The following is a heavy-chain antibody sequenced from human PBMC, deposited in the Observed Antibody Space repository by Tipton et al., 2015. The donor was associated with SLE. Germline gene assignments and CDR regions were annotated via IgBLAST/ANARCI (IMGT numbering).Heavy chain of an antibody. CDR2: VDYYGST. J-gene: IGHJ6*02. CDR1: GDSINSDAYY. Sequence: TLSLTCTVSGDSINSDAYYWGWIRQPPGQGLEWLGSVDYYGSTSYNASLMSRVTISADTSKNQFYLKLSSVTAADTAVYFCARDRSGASSGRDYYYYGMDAWGPGT. V-gene: IGHV4-39*02. D-gene: IGHD3-22*01. CDR3: ARDRSGASSGRDYYYYGMDA.